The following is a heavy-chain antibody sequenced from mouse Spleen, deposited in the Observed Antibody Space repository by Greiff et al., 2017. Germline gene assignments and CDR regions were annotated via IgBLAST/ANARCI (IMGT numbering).Heavy chain of an antibody. CDR1: GYTFTSYW. Sequence: VQLQQSGAELAKPGASVKLSCKASGYTFTSYWMHWVKQRPGQGLEWIGYINPSSGYTKYNQKFKDKATLTAAKASSTAYMQLSSLTYEDSAVYYCVRGQGIPCEAMDYWGQGNSVTVSS. V-gene: IGHV1-7*01. CDR2: INPSSGYT. J-gene: IGHJ4*01. CDR3: VRGQGIPCEAMDY.